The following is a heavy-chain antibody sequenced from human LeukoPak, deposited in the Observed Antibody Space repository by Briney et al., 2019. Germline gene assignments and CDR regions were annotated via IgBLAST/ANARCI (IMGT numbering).Heavy chain of an antibody. CDR1: GGSISSYY. Sequence: SETLSLTCTVSGGSISSYYWSWIRQPAGKGLEWIGRIYSSGSTTYNPSLKSRVTISADTSKNHFSLKLSSVTAADTAVYYCARVWLSLGYYFDYWGQGTLVTVSS. D-gene: IGHD3-22*01. J-gene: IGHJ4*02. CDR3: ARVWLSLGYYFDY. CDR2: IYSSGST. V-gene: IGHV4-4*07.